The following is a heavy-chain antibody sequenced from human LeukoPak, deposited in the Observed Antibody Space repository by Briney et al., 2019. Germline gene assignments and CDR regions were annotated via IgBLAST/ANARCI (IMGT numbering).Heavy chain of an antibody. V-gene: IGHV3-23*01. Sequence: GGSLRLSCAASGFTFSSYAMSWVRQAPGKGLEWVSAISGSGGSTYYADSVKGRFTISRDNSKSTLYLQMNSLRAEDTAVYYCAKIPPPRFLEWLFHYYGMDVWGQGTTVTVSS. CDR3: AKIPPPRFLEWLFHYYGMDV. CDR2: ISGSGGST. J-gene: IGHJ6*02. CDR1: GFTFSSYA. D-gene: IGHD3-3*01.